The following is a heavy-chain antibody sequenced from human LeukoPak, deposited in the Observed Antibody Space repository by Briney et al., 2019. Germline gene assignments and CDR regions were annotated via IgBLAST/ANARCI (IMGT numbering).Heavy chain of an antibody. V-gene: IGHV4-59*10. CDR3: ARDTDYGDPYYYYGMDV. CDR2: IYTSGST. CDR1: GGSFSGYY. D-gene: IGHD4-17*01. J-gene: IGHJ6*02. Sequence: PSETLSLTCAVYGGSFSGYYWSWIRQPPGKGLEWIGRIYTSGSTNYNPSLKSRVTMSVDTSKNQFSLKLSSVTAADTAVYYCARDTDYGDPYYYYGMDVWGQGTTVTVSS.